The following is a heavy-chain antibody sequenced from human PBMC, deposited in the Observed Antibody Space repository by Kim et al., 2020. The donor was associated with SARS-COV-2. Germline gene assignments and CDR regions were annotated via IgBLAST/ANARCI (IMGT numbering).Heavy chain of an antibody. J-gene: IGHJ4*02. D-gene: IGHD3-10*01. V-gene: IGHV3-30*01. Sequence: DPVKGRFTISIDNSKITLYLQMNSLRAEETAVYYCARGGKMTMVRGALIWGQGTLVTVSS. CDR3: ARGGKMTMVRGALI.